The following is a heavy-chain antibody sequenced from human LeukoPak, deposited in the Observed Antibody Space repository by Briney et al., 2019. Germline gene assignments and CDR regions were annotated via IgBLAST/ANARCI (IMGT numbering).Heavy chain of an antibody. CDR1: GFTFSTSA. J-gene: IGHJ3*01. Sequence: ASVKVSCKTSGFTFSTSAVQWVRQARGQRLEWIGWIIVGSGATNYAQSLQGRFTITRDMSTNTAYMELSSLGSEDSAVYYCAAELYGVYTDCCTFHLWGQGTVVTVSS. D-gene: IGHD4-17*01. CDR2: IIVGSGAT. V-gene: IGHV1-58*01. CDR3: AAELYGVYTDCCTFHL.